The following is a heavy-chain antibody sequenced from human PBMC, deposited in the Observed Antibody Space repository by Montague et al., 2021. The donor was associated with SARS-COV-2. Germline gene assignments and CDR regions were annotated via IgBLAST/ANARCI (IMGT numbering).Heavy chain of an antibody. CDR2: IFRSGAT. CDR1: GDSISDYY. V-gene: IGHV4-59*01. J-gene: IGHJ6*02. Sequence: SETLSLNCTVSGDSISDYYWSWIRQPPGMGLEWIGYIFRSGATNYNPPLKSRVIISLETSKSQFSLRLSSVTAADTAIYYCARTSRGSRYFYGVDVWGQGTTVTVSS. CDR3: ARTSRGSRYFYGVDV. D-gene: IGHD3-10*01.